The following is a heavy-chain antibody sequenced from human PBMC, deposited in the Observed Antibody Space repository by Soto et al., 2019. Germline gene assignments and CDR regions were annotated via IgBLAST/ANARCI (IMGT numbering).Heavy chain of an antibody. V-gene: IGHV2-5*01. CDR3: ARTEGGGYCSGGSCYGVDY. CDR2: IYWNGDK. CDR1: GFSLSTSGVG. D-gene: IGHD2-15*01. J-gene: IGHJ4*02. Sequence: QFTLKESGPTLVKPTQTLTLTCTFSGFSLSTSGVGVGWIRQPPGKALEWLALIYWNGDKRYSPSLKSRLTITKDTSKNQVVLTMTNMDPVDTATYFCARTEGGGYCSGGSCYGVDYWGQGTLVTVSS.